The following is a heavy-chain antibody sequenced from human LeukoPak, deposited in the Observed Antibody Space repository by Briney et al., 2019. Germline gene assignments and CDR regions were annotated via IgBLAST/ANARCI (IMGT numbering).Heavy chain of an antibody. CDR2: ISYDGSNK. J-gene: IGHJ4*02. CDR1: GFTFSSYG. Sequence: GRSLRLSCAASGFTFSSYGMHWVRQAPGKGLEWVAVISYDGSNKYYADSVKGRFTISRDNSKNMLYLQMNSLRAEDTAVYYCAKAYYGSGSYPIFDYWGQGTLVTVSS. CDR3: AKAYYGSGSYPIFDY. V-gene: IGHV3-30*18. D-gene: IGHD3-10*01.